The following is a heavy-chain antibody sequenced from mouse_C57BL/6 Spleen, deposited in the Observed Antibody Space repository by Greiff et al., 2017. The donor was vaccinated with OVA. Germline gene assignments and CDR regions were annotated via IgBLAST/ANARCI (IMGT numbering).Heavy chain of an antibody. V-gene: IGHV1-64*01. CDR2: IHPNSGST. J-gene: IGHJ3*01. CDR1: GYTFTSYW. D-gene: IGHD2-3*01. CDR3: VYDSGAFAY. Sequence: QVQLKQPGAELVKPGASVKLSCKASGYTFTSYWMHWVKQRPGQGLEWIGMIHPNSGSTNYNEKFKSKATLTVDKSSSTAYMQLSSLTSEDSAVYYCVYDSGAFAYWGQGTLVTVSA.